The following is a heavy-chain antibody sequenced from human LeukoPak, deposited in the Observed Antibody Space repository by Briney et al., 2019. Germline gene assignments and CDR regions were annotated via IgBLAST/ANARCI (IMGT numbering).Heavy chain of an antibody. CDR3: ARGATTYYFDY. Sequence: SETLSLTCTVSGGSISSGDYYWSWIRQPPGKGLEWIGYIYYSGSTYYNPSLKSRVTISVDTSKNQFSLKLSSVTAADTAVYYCARGATTYYFDYWGQEPWSPSPQ. CDR1: GGSISSGDYY. CDR2: IYYSGST. V-gene: IGHV4-30-4*08. D-gene: IGHD5-12*01. J-gene: IGHJ4*01.